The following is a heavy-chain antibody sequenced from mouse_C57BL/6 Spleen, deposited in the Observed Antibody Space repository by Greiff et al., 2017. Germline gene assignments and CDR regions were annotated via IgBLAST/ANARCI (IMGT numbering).Heavy chain of an antibody. CDR3: ARGYYYGSSYDFDV. D-gene: IGHD1-1*01. CDR2: ISSGSSTI. CDR1: GFTFSDYG. V-gene: IGHV5-17*01. J-gene: IGHJ1*03. Sequence: EVKLVESGGGLVKPGGSLKLSCAASGFTFSDYGMHWVRQAPEKGLEWVAYISSGSSTIYYADTVKGRFTISRDNAKNTLFLQMTSLRSEDTAMYYCARGYYYGSSYDFDVWGTGTTVTVSS.